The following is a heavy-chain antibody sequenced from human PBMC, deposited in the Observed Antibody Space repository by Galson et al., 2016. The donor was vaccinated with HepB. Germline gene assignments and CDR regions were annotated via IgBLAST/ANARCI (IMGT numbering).Heavy chain of an antibody. CDR3: ARAFGLREGIDY. CDR1: GFTFSSYG. Sequence: SLRLSCAASGFTFSSYGMHWVRQAPGKGLEWVAVIWYDGSNKYYADSVKGRFTISRDNSKNTLYLQMNSLRAEDTAVYYCARAFGLREGIDYWGQGTLVTVSS. V-gene: IGHV3-33*01. CDR2: IWYDGSNK. J-gene: IGHJ4*02. D-gene: IGHD3-16*01.